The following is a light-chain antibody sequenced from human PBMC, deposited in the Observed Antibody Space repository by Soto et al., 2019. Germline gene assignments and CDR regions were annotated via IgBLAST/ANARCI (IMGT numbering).Light chain of an antibody. CDR3: TSWTSTSTYV. J-gene: IGLJ1*01. CDR1: SSDVGGFNY. CDR2: DVF. Sequence: SSLAQGAPLSGAPGQSITISCPGNSSDVGGFNYVSWYQQHPGKAPKLMIYDVFTRPSGVSNRFSGSKSGNTASLTISALQAEDEADYYCTSWTSTSTYVFGSGTKVTVL. V-gene: IGLV2-14*03.